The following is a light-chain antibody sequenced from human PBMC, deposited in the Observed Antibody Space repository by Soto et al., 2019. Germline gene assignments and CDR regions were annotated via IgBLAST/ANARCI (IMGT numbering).Light chain of an antibody. CDR1: QSVSSY. CDR2: DAS. CDR3: QQRSNWPTT. V-gene: IGKV3-11*01. J-gene: IGKJ1*01. Sequence: EIVSTQSPATLSLSPGERATLSCRASQSVSSYLAWSQQKPGQAPRLPIYDASNRATGIPARFSGSGSGTDFALTISSLEPEDFAVYYCQQRSNWPTTFGQGTKVDIK.